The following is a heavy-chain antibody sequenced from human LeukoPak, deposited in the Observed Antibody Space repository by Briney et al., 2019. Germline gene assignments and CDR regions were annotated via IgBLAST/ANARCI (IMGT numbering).Heavy chain of an antibody. J-gene: IGHJ4*02. CDR2: IYYSGST. V-gene: IGHV4-30-4*01. CDR1: GGSISSGDYY. Sequence: SETLSLTCTVSGGSISSGDYYWSWIRQPPGKSLEWIGYIYYSGSTYYNPSLKSRVTISVDTSKNQFSLRLTSVTAADTAIYYCARRQGGSSKTDYWGQGTLVTVSS. D-gene: IGHD3-16*01. CDR3: ARRQGGSSKTDY.